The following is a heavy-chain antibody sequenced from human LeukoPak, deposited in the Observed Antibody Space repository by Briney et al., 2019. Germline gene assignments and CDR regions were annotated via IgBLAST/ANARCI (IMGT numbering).Heavy chain of an antibody. D-gene: IGHD3-22*01. V-gene: IGHV4-59*01. J-gene: IGHJ4*02. CDR3: VRTYHYDTSGYDY. CDR2: NYYSGSI. CDR1: GDSISSYY. Sequence: SETLSLTCTVSGDSISSYYWSWIRQPPGKGLEWIGYNYYSGSISYNPSLKSRVTISIDTSKNQFYLNLSSVTAADTAVYYCVRTYHYDTSGYDYWGQGTLVTVSS.